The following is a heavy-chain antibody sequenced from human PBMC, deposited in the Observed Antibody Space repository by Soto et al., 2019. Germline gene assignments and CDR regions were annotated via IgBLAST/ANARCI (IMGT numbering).Heavy chain of an antibody. Sequence: GGSLRLSCAASGFTFSSYAMSWVRQAPGKGLEWVSAISGSGGSTYYADSVKGRFTISRDNSKNTLYLQMNSLRAEDTAVYYCAKGDTIFGVVIMGYFDYWGQGTLVTVSS. CDR3: AKGDTIFGVVIMGYFDY. D-gene: IGHD3-3*01. J-gene: IGHJ4*02. V-gene: IGHV3-23*01. CDR1: GFTFSSYA. CDR2: ISGSGGST.